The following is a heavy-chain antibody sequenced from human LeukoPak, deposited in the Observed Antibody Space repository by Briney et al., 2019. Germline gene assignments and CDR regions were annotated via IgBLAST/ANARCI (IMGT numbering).Heavy chain of an antibody. CDR3: ARAKIIHSITHMDV. CDR2: MSHDGGIE. Sequence: PGRSPRLSCVASGFTFSTYGMHWVRQAPGKGLEWVAVMSHDGGIEKYADSVKGRFTISRDNSKKTLYLQMNSLRSDDAAVYYCARAKIIHSITHMDVWGQGTTVTVSS. V-gene: IGHV3-30*03. J-gene: IGHJ6*02. CDR1: GFTFSTYG. D-gene: IGHD2/OR15-2a*01.